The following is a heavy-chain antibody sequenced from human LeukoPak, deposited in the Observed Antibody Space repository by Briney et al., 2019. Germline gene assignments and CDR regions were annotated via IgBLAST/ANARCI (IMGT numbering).Heavy chain of an antibody. D-gene: IGHD3-10*01. Sequence: GGSLRLSCAASGFTFSNYGMHWVRQAPGKGLEWVALIWYDGSKKHYGDSVKGRFTISRDDSKNTLYMQMNSLRAEDTAVYYCARDVGNFAPGSAYFDSWGQGTLVTVSS. CDR1: GFTFSNYG. CDR3: ARDVGNFAPGSAYFDS. CDR2: IWYDGSKK. V-gene: IGHV3-33*01. J-gene: IGHJ4*02.